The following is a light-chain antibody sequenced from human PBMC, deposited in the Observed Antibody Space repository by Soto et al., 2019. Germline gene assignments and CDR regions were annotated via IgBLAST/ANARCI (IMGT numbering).Light chain of an antibody. Sequence: QSVLTQPASVSGSPGQSITISCTGTSSDVGGYNYVSWYQHHPGKAPKPMIYDVSNRPSGVSNRFSGSKSGNTAPLTISGLQPEDEADYYCSSYTTSNTRQIVFGTGTKVTVL. CDR3: SSYTTSNTRQIV. CDR2: DVS. CDR1: SSDVGGYNY. V-gene: IGLV2-14*03. J-gene: IGLJ1*01.